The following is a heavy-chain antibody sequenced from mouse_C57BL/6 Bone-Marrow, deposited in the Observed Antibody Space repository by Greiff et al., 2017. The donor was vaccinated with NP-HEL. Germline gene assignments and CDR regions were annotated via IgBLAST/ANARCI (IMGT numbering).Heavy chain of an antibody. J-gene: IGHJ1*03. Sequence: QVQLQQSGPELVKPGASVKISCKASGYSFTSYYIHWVKQRPGQGLEWIGWIYPGSGNTKYNEKFKGKATLTADTSSSTAYMQLSSLTSEDSAVYYCARGGVTRRGYWYFDVWGTGTTVTVSS. CDR3: ARGGVTRRGYWYFDV. D-gene: IGHD2-2*01. CDR2: IYPGSGNT. V-gene: IGHV1-66*01. CDR1: GYSFTSYY.